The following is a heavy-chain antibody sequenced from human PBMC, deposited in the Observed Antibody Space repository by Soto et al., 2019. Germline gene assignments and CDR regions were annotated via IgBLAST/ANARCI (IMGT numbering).Heavy chain of an antibody. CDR1: GGTFSSYA. V-gene: IGHV1-69*13. J-gene: IGHJ5*02. CDR2: IIPIFGTA. Sequence: ASVKVSCKASGGTFSSYAISWVRQAPGQGLEWMGGIIPIFGTANYAQKFQGRVTITADESTSTAYMELSSLRSEDTAVYYCARDHDCSSTSCFDWFAPWGQGPLVTVSS. D-gene: IGHD2-2*01. CDR3: ARDHDCSSTSCFDWFAP.